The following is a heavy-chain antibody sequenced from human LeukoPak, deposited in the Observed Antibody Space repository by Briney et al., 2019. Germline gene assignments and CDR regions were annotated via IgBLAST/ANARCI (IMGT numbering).Heavy chain of an antibody. D-gene: IGHD1-26*01. V-gene: IGHV3-33*06. CDR2: TWFDGSQK. J-gene: IGHJ4*02. Sequence: GGSLRLSCAVSGFSFRDFGFHWVRQAPGKGLEWVAVTWFDGSQKYYADSVKGRFTISRDNSKNKLYLEMNSLRVEDTAVYYCAKWEGTRQFYFGYWGQGALVTVSS. CDR1: GFSFRDFG. CDR3: AKWEGTRQFYFGY.